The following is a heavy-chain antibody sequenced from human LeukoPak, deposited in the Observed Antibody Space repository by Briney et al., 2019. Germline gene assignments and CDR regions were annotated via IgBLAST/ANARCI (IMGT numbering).Heavy chain of an antibody. J-gene: IGHJ4*02. CDR3: ARGEGEIAAALFDY. CDR1: GYTFIGYY. Sequence: ASVKVSCKASGYTFIGYYMHWVRQAPGQGLEWMGWINPNSGGTNYAQKFQGRVTMTRDTSISTVYMELSSLRSEDTAVYYCARGEGEIAAALFDYWGQGTLVTVSS. CDR2: INPNSGGT. V-gene: IGHV1-2*02. D-gene: IGHD6-13*01.